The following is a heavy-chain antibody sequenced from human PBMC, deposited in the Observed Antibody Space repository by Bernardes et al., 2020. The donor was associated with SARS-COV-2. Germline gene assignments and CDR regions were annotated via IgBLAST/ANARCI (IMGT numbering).Heavy chain of an antibody. CDR3: ARDLWSGFGWFDP. CDR1: GGSIKSFY. J-gene: IGHJ5*02. Sequence: ETLSLTCIVSGGSIKSFYWSWIRQSPGKGLEWIGSIYYSGNNDYNPSLRSRVTISVDTSKNQFSLNLHSVTAADTAVYYCARDLWSGFGWFDPWGQGTLVTVSS. CDR2: IYYSGNN. V-gene: IGHV4-59*01. D-gene: IGHD3-3*01.